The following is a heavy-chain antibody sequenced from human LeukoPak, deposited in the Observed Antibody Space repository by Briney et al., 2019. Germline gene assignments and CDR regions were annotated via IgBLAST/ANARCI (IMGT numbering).Heavy chain of an antibody. Sequence: PSETLSLTCTVSGGSISSYHWSWIRQPPGKGLEWIGYIYYSGSTNYNPSLKSRVTISVDTSKNQFSLKLSSVTAADTAVYYCASCAGTSCYYYYYMDVWGKGTTVTVSS. CDR3: ASCAGTSCYYYYYMDV. CDR1: GGSISSYH. CDR2: IYYSGST. D-gene: IGHD2-2*01. V-gene: IGHV4-59*01. J-gene: IGHJ6*03.